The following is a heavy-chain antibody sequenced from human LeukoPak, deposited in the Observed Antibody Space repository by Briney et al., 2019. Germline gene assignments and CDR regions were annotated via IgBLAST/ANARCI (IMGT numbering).Heavy chain of an antibody. J-gene: IGHJ4*02. CDR3: AGHHPRNTVDF. D-gene: IGHD2/OR15-2a*01. CDR1: GGSMRSYY. V-gene: IGHV4-4*07. CDR2: IYSSGST. Sequence: PSETLSLTCTVSGGSMRSYYWSWIRQPAGKGLEWIGRIYSSGSTNYNPSLKSRVTMSIDTSKNQFSLKLSSVTAADTAVYYCAGHHPRNTVDFWGQGTLVTVSS.